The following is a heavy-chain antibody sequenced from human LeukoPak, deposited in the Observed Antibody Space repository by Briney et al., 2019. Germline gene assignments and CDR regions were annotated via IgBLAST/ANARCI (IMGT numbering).Heavy chain of an antibody. CDR3: ARSIGSYYTMDV. Sequence: PGGSLRLSCIAYGFTFSDYYMNWIRQAPGRGLEWVSYISGSGSDLCYADSVKGRFTISRDNAKNSLYLQMNSLRAEDTAVYYCARSIGSYYTMDVWGQGTTVTVSS. V-gene: IGHV3-11*01. J-gene: IGHJ6*02. CDR1: GFTFSDYY. D-gene: IGHD3-22*01. CDR2: ISGSGSDL.